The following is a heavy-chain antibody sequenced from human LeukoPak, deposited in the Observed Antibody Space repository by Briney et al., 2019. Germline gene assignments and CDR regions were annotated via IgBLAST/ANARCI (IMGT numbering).Heavy chain of an antibody. D-gene: IGHD2-2*01. CDR3: ARLHCSSTSCYDYYYYYMDV. Sequence: NPSETLSLTCTVSGASVSSHYWSWLRQPPGEGLEWIGFVFYSVSTFYNPSLRSRVTISVDTSKKQASLKLSSVTAADTGVYYCARLHCSSTSCYDYYYYYMDVWGKGTTVIVSS. CDR1: GASVSSHY. CDR2: VFYSVST. J-gene: IGHJ6*03. V-gene: IGHV4-59*08.